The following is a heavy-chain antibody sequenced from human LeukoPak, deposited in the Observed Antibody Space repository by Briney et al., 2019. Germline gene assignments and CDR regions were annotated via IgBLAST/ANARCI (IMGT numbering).Heavy chain of an antibody. CDR2: IYYSGST. CDR1: GGSISSGGYH. V-gene: IGHV4-31*03. CDR3: ARDSRITIFGVVN. J-gene: IGHJ4*02. D-gene: IGHD3-3*01. Sequence: SQTLSLTCTVSGGSISSGGYHWSWLRQHPGKGLEWTGYIYYSGSTYYNPSLRSRVTISVDTSKNQFSLKLSSVTAADTAVYYCARDSRITIFGVVNWGQGTLVTVSS.